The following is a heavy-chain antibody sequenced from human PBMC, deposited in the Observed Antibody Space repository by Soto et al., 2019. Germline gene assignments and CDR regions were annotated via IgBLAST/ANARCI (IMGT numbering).Heavy chain of an antibody. CDR2: INSDGRNT. CDR3: ARLLAVAAINY. V-gene: IGHV3-74*01. D-gene: IGHD6-19*01. J-gene: IGHJ4*02. CDR1: GFTFSNYL. Sequence: EVHLVESGGGLVQPGGSLRLSCAASGFTFSNYLMHWVRHVPGKGLVWVSRINSDGRNTSDADSVKGRFTSSRDNAKNTLNLQIDGLEVEDTAEQYCARLLAVAAINYWGQGTLATVSS.